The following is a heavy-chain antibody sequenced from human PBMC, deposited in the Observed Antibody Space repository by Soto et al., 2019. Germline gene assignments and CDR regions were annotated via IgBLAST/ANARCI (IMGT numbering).Heavy chain of an antibody. V-gene: IGHV4-61*01. D-gene: IGHD4-17*01. CDR1: GGCVSDKTYS. CDR2: VYYSGTT. J-gene: IGHJ4*02. CDR3: ASSTGMRHTLRSRYFFDF. Sequence: SESISLTCSASGGCVSDKTYSGIWIRNPPGKRLEWIGYVYYSGTTNYNPSLKSRVTISVDLSKYRYSLRLSSVTTADTALYYCASSTGMRHTLRSRYFFDFCAEGFLDTV.